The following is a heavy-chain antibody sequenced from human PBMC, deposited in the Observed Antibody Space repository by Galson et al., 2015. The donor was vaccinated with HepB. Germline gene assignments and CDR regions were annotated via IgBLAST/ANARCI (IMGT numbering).Heavy chain of an antibody. V-gene: IGHV3-33*01. J-gene: IGHJ4*02. D-gene: IGHD3-22*01. CDR2: IWNDGSRK. CDR3: ARGENASGYRPDY. Sequence: SLRLSCAGTGFTFSRYAMHWVRHAPGKGLEWATIIWNDGSRKLYGNSVRGRFTISRDNSKNTVYLQMNSLRAEDTGVYYCARGENASGYRPDYWGQGTLVIVSS. CDR1: GFTFSRYA.